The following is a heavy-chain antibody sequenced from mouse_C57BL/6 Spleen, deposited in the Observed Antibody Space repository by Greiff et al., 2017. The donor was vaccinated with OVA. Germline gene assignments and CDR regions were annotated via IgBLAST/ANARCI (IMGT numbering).Heavy chain of an antibody. CDR1: GYAFSSSW. V-gene: IGHV1-82*01. CDR3: ARRGSSGAMDY. D-gene: IGHD3-1*01. Sequence: LVESGPELVKPGASVKISCKASGYAFSSSWMNWVKQRPGKGLEWIGRIYPGDGDTNYNGKFKGKATLTADKSSSTAYMQLSSLTSEDSAVYFCARRGSSGAMDYWGQGTSVTVSS. CDR2: IYPGDGDT. J-gene: IGHJ4*01.